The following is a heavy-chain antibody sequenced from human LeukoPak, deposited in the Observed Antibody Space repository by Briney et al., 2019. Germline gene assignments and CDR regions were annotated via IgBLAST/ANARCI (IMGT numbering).Heavy chain of an antibody. J-gene: IGHJ6*02. D-gene: IGHD1-26*01. CDR1: GFTFDAYA. CDR3: ATWAFYHSLDV. V-gene: IGHV3-43*02. Sequence: PGGSLRLSCEASGFTFDAYAMHWARQAPGRGLEWVSLINKDGSATYYADSVKGRFTISRDNSKNSLYLQMSSLRSEDTALYYCATWAFYHSLDVWGQGTTVTVSS. CDR2: INKDGSAT.